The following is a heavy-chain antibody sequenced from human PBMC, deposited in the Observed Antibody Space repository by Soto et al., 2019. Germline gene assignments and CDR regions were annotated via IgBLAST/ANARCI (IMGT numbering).Heavy chain of an antibody. CDR2: ISYDGTNK. CDR3: AKTGVSVVRGVPQGFDY. V-gene: IGHV3-30*18. D-gene: IGHD3-10*01. Sequence: QMQLVESGGGVVQPGRSLRLSCAAPGFSFNSYGMHWVRQAPGKGLEWVAFISYDGTNKFYGDSVKSRFTISRDNSKRTLYLQMNSLSPEDTAVYYCAKTGVSVVRGVPQGFDYWGQGTLVTVSS. J-gene: IGHJ4*02. CDR1: GFSFNSYG.